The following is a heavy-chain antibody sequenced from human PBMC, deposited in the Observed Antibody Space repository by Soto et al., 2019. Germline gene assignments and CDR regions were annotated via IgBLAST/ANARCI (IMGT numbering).Heavy chain of an antibody. J-gene: IGHJ6*02. D-gene: IGHD2-2*01. CDR2: IKQDGSEK. CDR3: ARDPNIVLVPAALRPYYYYYGMDV. CDR1: GFTFSSYW. V-gene: IGHV3-7*01. Sequence: GGSLRLSCAASGFTFSSYWMSWVRQAPGKGLEWVANIKQDGSEKYYVDSVKGRFTISRDNAKNSLYLQMNSLRAEDTAVYYCARDPNIVLVPAALRPYYYYYGMDVWGQGTTVTVS.